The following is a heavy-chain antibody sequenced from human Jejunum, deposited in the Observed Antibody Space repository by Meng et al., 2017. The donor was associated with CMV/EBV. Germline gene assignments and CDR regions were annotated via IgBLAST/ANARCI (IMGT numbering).Heavy chain of an antibody. J-gene: IGHJ4*02. CDR2: ISADGYKI. V-gene: IGHV3-74*01. Sequence: LSCGAAGFTFDTYWMHWVRRAPGKGPVWISHISADGYKIKYADSVKGRFTVSRDNSKNTLHLQMTSLRPEDTAVHNCATGGNWAFDHWGQGTLVTVSS. CDR1: GFTFDTYW. D-gene: IGHD7-27*01. CDR3: ATGGNWAFDH.